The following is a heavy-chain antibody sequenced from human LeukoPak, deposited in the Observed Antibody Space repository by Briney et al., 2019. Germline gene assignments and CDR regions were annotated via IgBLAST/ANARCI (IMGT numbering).Heavy chain of an antibody. J-gene: IGHJ4*02. CDR2: IYTSGST. CDR1: GGSISSGSYY. Sequence: SETLSLTCPVSGGSISSGSYYWSWIRQPAGKGLEWIGRIYTSGSTNYNPSLKSRVTISVDTSKNQFSLKLSSVTAADTAVYYCARGYALGPYYFDYWGQGTLVTVSS. D-gene: IGHD5-12*01. CDR3: ARGYALGPYYFDY. V-gene: IGHV4-61*02.